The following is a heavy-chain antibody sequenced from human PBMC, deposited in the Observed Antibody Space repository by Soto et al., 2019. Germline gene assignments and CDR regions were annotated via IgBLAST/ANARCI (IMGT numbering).Heavy chain of an antibody. CDR2: INSDGSST. CDR1: GFTFSSYW. J-gene: IGHJ4*02. D-gene: IGHD2-15*01. V-gene: IGHV3-74*01. CDR3: VRTSLVVAAATREDY. Sequence: EVQLVESGGGLVQPGESLRLSCAASGFTFSSYWMHWVRQAPGKGLVWVSRINSDGSSTSYAGSMKGRFTISRDNAKNTLYLQMNSLRAEDTAVYYCVRTSLVVAAATREDYWGQGTLVTDSS.